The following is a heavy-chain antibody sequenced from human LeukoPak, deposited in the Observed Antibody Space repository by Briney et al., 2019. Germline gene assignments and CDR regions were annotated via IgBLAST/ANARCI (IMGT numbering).Heavy chain of an antibody. CDR2: IYYSGST. Sequence: PSETLSLTCTVSGGSISSYYWSWIRQPPGKGLEWIGYIYYSGSTNYNPSLKSRVTISVDTSKNQFSLKLSSVTAADTAVYYRARVAWFDAFDIWGQGTMVTVSS. CDR1: GGSISSYY. D-gene: IGHD3-22*01. J-gene: IGHJ3*02. CDR3: ARVAWFDAFDI. V-gene: IGHV4-59*01.